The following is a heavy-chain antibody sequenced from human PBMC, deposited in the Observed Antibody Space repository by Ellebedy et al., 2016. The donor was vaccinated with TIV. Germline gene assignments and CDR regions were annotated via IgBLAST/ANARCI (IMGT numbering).Heavy chain of an antibody. D-gene: IGHD2-15*01. Sequence: AASVKVSCKASGYTFTQYAIHWLRQARGQSLEWMGWINVADAKTKYSQKVQGRVTFTRDTSANTVYMHLSSLRSEDSAVYYCARDPLGYCSGGSCTNNWFDPWGQGTLVTVSS. CDR3: ARDPLGYCSGGSCTNNWFDP. J-gene: IGHJ5*02. CDR1: GYTFTQYA. CDR2: INVADAKT. V-gene: IGHV1-3*01.